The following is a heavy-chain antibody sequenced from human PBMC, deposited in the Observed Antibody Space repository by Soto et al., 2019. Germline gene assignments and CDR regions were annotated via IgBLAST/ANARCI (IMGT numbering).Heavy chain of an antibody. CDR2: ISSSGSTI. D-gene: IGHD6-6*01. CDR3: SIHTEDSRWECGM. V-gene: IGHV3-48*03. J-gene: IGHJ6*01. Sequence: GKGLEMVSYISSSGSTIYYADSVKGRFTISRDNAKNSLYLQMNSLRAEDTAVYYFSIHTEDSRWECGM.